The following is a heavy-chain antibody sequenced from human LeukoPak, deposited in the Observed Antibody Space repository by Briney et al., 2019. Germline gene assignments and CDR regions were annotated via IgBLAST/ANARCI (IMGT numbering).Heavy chain of an antibody. CDR1: GDSIRSYY. CDR3: ASTTYYYDSSGYYFLDY. V-gene: IGHV4-4*07. D-gene: IGHD3-22*01. J-gene: IGHJ4*02. Sequence: SETLSLICTVSGDSIRSYYWSWIRQPAGKGLEWIGRICTSGSTNYNPSLQNRVTMSVDTSKNQFSLKLSSVTAADTAVYYCASTTYYYDSSGYYFLDYWGQGTLVTVSS. CDR2: ICTSGST.